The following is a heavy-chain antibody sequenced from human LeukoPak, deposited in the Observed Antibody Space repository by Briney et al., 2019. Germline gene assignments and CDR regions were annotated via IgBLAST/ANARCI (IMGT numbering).Heavy chain of an antibody. J-gene: IGHJ4*02. CDR1: GLTFSSYS. Sequence: GGSLRLSCAASGLTFSSYSMNWVRQAPGKGLEWVSSISSSSSYIYYADSVKGRFTISRGNAKNSLYLQMNSLRAEDSAVYYCARDLQRWPELDYWGQGTLVTVSS. V-gene: IGHV3-21*01. CDR2: ISSSSSYI. D-gene: IGHD2-15*01. CDR3: ARDLQRWPELDY.